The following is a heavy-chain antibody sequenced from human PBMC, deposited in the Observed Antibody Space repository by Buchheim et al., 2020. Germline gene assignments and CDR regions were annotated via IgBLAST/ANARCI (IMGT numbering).Heavy chain of an antibody. V-gene: IGHV1-46*01. CDR3: ARDSYGSNPLPNTYYYGMDV. CDR2: INPSGGST. CDR1: GYTFTSYY. Sequence: QVQLVQSGAEVKKPGASVKVSCKASGYTFTSYYMHWVRQAPGQGLEWMGIINPSGGSTSYAQKFQGRVTMTRDTSTSTVYMELSSLRSEDTAVYYCARDSYGSNPLPNTYYYGMDVWGQGTT. D-gene: IGHD5-18*01. J-gene: IGHJ6*02.